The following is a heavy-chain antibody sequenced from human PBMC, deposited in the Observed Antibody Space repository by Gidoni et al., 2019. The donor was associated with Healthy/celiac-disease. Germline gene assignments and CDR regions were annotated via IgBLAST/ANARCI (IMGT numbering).Heavy chain of an antibody. CDR1: GFTFISYA. J-gene: IGHJ2*01. V-gene: IGHV3-30-3*01. CDR2: ISDDGSNK. Sequence: QVQLVGSGGGVVQPGSSLRLSFASSGFTFISYAMHWVRQAPGKGLEWVAVISDDGSNKYYADAVKGRFTISRDNSKNTLYLQMNSLRAEDTAVYYCARGALIVVVPYWYFDLWGRGTLVTVPS. D-gene: IGHD3-22*01. CDR3: ARGALIVVVPYWYFDL.